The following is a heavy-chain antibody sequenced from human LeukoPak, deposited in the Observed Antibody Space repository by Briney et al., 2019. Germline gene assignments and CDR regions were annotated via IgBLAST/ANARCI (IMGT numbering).Heavy chain of an antibody. J-gene: IGHJ6*04. CDR3: ARERYYDTLTGPVQRHYYGMDV. CDR1: GFTFSSYA. D-gene: IGHD3-9*01. Sequence: SGGSLRLSCAASGFTFSSYAMHWVRQAPGKGLEWVAVISYDGSNKYYADSVKGRFTISRDNSKNTLYLQMNSLRAEDTAVYYCARERYYDTLTGPVQRHYYGMDVWGKGATVTVSS. CDR2: ISYDGSNK. V-gene: IGHV3-30*04.